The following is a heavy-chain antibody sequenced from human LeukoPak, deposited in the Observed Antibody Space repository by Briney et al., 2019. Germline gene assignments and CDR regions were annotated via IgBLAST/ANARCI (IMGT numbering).Heavy chain of an antibody. V-gene: IGHV1-46*01. D-gene: IGHD3-16*01. CDR3: ARDQGASMIAWDY. CDR1: GYSFTIFL. J-gene: IGHJ4*02. CDR2: INPTSGTT. Sequence: ASVKVSCKASGYSFTIFLMHWVRQAPGQGLEWVGIINPTSGTTSYAQKFHGRVTMTRDTSTSTVYMELSSLRSEDTAVYFCARDQGASMIAWDYWGQGTLVTVSS.